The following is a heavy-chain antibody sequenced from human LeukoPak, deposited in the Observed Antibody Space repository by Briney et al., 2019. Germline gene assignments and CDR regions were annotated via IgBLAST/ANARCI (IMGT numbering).Heavy chain of an antibody. D-gene: IGHD3-3*01. J-gene: IGHJ6*03. Sequence: SETLSLTCTVSGGSISSHYWSWIRQPPGKGLEWIGYIYTSGSTNYNPSLKSRVTISVDTSKNQFSLKLSSVTAADTAVYFWASGPLHYDFWSGMDVWGKGTTVTVSS. CDR3: ASGPLHYDFWSGMDV. CDR2: IYTSGST. CDR1: GGSISSHY. V-gene: IGHV4-4*09.